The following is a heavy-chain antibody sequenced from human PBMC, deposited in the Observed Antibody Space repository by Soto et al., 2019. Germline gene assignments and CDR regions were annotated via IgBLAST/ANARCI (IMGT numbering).Heavy chain of an antibody. Sequence: QVQLVQSGAEVKKPGSSVKVSCKASGVTFSRQDMRWVRQAPGQGLEWRGRIIPIFGTPQYAEKFQDRVTITADESTRTATIEMSSLTSEDTAVYYCATNEGRDGYSFAYWGQGTLVTVSS. D-gene: IGHD5-18*01. V-gene: IGHV1-69*18. CDR3: ATNEGRDGYSFAY. CDR2: IIPIFGTP. J-gene: IGHJ4*02. CDR1: GVTFSRQD.